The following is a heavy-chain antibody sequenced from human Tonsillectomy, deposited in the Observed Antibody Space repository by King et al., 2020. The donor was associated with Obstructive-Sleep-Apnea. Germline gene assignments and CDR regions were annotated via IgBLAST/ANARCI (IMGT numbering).Heavy chain of an antibody. V-gene: IGHV3-48*04. J-gene: IGHJ3*02. CDR3: AREAVGATLGAFDI. CDR2: ISSSSSTI. D-gene: IGHD1-26*01. CDR1: GFTFSSYS. Sequence: VQLVESGGGLVQPGGSLRLSCAASGFTFSSYSMNWVRQAPGKGLESVSYISSSSSTIYYADSVKGRFTISRDNAKISLHLQMNSLRAEDTAVYYCAREAVGATLGAFDIWGQGTMVTASS.